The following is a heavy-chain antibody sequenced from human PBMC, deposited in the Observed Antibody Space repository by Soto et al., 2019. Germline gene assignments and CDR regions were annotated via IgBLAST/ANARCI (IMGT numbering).Heavy chain of an antibody. CDR3: AKGDRPGSIRNYIDC. CDR2: ITPNAAST. CDR1: GFTFSSYG. Sequence: GGSLRLSCVASGFTFSSYGMSWVRQAPGKGLEWVSTITPNAASTYYTDSVKGRFTISRDNSRNTLYVQMNSLRVDDTAVYYCAKGDRPGSIRNYIDCWGQGTLVTVSS. V-gene: IGHV3-23*01. D-gene: IGHD2-15*01. J-gene: IGHJ4*02.